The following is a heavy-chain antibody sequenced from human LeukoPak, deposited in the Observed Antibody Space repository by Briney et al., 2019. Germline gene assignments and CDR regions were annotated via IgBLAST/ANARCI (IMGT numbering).Heavy chain of an antibody. CDR1: GFTFGDYA. CDR2: IRSKAYGGTT. D-gene: IGHD6-19*01. V-gene: IGHV3-49*03. Sequence: GGSLRLSCTASGFTFGDYAMSWFRQAPGKGLEWVGFIRSKAYGGTTKYAASVKGRFTISRDDSKSIAYLQMNSLKTEDTAVYYCKGSPYSSGSFGAFDIWGQGTMVTVSS. J-gene: IGHJ3*02. CDR3: KGSPYSSGSFGAFDI.